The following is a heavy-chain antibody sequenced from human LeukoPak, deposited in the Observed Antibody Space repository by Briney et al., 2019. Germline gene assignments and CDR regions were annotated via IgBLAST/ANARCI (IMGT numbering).Heavy chain of an antibody. D-gene: IGHD1-1*01. CDR3: ARDTNWNGPLD. CDR2: INPNSGGT. J-gene: IGHJ4*02. CDR1: GYTFTGYY. Sequence: ASVKVSCKASGYTFTGYYMHWVRQAPGQGLEWMGWINPNSGGTNYAQKFQGRVTMSRDTSISTAYMELSRLRSDNTAVYYCARDTNWNGPLDWGQGTLVTVSS. V-gene: IGHV1-2*02.